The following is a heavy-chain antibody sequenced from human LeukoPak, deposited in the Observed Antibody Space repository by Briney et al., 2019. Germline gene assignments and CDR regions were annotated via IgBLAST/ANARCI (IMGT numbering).Heavy chain of an antibody. J-gene: IGHJ5*02. Sequence: PSETLSLTCTVSGGSVSFYYWSWIRQPPGKGLEWIGYIYYSGSTNYSPSLNSRVTISLDTSKNQFSLELSSVTAADTAVYYCARYNWNTWFDPWGQGTLVIVSS. CDR1: GGSVSFYY. V-gene: IGHV4-59*02. CDR3: ARYNWNTWFDP. CDR2: IYYSGST. D-gene: IGHD1/OR15-1a*01.